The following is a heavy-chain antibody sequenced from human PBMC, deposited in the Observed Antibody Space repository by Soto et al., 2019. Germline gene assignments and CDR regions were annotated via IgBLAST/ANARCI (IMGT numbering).Heavy chain of an antibody. V-gene: IGHV4-59*01. CDR1: GASISSYY. CDR2: IYYSGST. J-gene: IGHJ4*02. CDR3: ARDRTTAAGNDY. Sequence: SETLSLTCTVSGASISSYYWSWIRQPPGKGLEWIGYIYYSGSTNYNPSLESRVTISIDTSKNQFSLKLSSVTAADTAVYYCARDRTTAAGNDYWGQGTLVTVSS. D-gene: IGHD6-13*01.